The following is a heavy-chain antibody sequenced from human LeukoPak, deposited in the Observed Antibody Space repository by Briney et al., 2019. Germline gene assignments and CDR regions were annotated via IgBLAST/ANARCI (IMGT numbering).Heavy chain of an antibody. V-gene: IGHV3-53*01. CDR3: ARGKAVTGFDI. CDR2: IYAGGST. J-gene: IGHJ3*02. CDR1: GFTVSSSY. D-gene: IGHD4-17*01. Sequence: GGSLRLSCAASGFTVSSSYMSWVRQAPGKGLEWLSVIYAGGSTYYADSVKGRFTISRDSSKNTLYLQMNSLRAEDTAVYYCARGKAVTGFDIWGQGTMVTVSS.